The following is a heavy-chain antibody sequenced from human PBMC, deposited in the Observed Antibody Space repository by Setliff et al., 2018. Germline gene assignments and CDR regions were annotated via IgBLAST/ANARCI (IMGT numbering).Heavy chain of an antibody. CDR2: IFYSDTA. Sequence: SETLSLTCTVPGGSIGPHYWSWIRQAPGKGLEWIGHIFYSDTAKYNPSLESRAAISVGSSKNQFSLKLRSVTAADTAVYYCARDRSTVIRGVTSFFYYYMDVWGGGTTVTVSS. D-gene: IGHD3-10*01. CDR3: ARDRSTVIRGVTSFFYYYMDV. CDR1: GGSIGPHY. J-gene: IGHJ6*03. V-gene: IGHV4-59*11.